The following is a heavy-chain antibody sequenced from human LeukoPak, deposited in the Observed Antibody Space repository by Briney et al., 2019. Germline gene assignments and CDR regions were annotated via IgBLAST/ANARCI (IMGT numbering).Heavy chain of an antibody. Sequence: PGGSLRLSCAASGFTFSSYGMHWVRQAPGKGLEWVAVISYDGSNKYYADSVKGRFTISRDNSKNTLYLQMNSLRAEDTAVYYCAKDPWPWDYYDSSGYYDYWGQGTLVTVSS. D-gene: IGHD3-22*01. CDR2: ISYDGSNK. J-gene: IGHJ4*02. CDR1: GFTFSSYG. CDR3: AKDPWPWDYYDSSGYYDY. V-gene: IGHV3-30*18.